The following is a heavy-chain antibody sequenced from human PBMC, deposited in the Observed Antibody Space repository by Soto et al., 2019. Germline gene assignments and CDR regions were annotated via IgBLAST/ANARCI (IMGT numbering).Heavy chain of an antibody. Sequence: EVQVLESGGGLVQPGGSLRLSCAASGFTFSSYAMNWVRQAPGKGLEWVSVNSGSGGSTYYADSVKGRFTISRDNSKTTLYLQMNSLRAEDTAVYYGARRSSGWYFDYWGQGTLVTVSS. D-gene: IGHD6-19*01. CDR3: ARRSSGWYFDY. CDR1: GFTFSSYA. CDR2: NSGSGGST. J-gene: IGHJ4*02. V-gene: IGHV3-23*01.